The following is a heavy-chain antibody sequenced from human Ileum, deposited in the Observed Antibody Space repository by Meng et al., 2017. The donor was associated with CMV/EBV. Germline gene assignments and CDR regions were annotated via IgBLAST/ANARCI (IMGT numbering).Heavy chain of an antibody. CDR2: INHSGST. Sequence: QRRLHGWGAGLCKPSEPPSLPCAVYGGSFSGYYWSWIRQPPGKGLEWIGEINHSGSTNYNPSLKSRVTISVDTSKNQFFLKLSSVTAADTAVYYCARGVAGGPFDYWGQGTLVTVSS. V-gene: IGHV4-34*01. CDR1: GGSFSGYY. D-gene: IGHD2-15*01. CDR3: ARGVAGGPFDY. J-gene: IGHJ4*02.